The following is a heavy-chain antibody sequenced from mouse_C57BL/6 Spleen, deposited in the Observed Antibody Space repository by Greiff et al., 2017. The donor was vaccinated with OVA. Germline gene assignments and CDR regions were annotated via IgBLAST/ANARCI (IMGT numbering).Heavy chain of an antibody. Sequence: DVHLVESGGGLVKPGGSLKLSCAASGFTFSSYAMSWVRQTPEKRLEWVATISDGGSYTYYPDNVKGRFTISRDNAKNNLYLQMSHLKSEDTAMYYCARDGTTVAYAMDYWGQGTSVTVSS. J-gene: IGHJ4*01. CDR1: GFTFSSYA. CDR2: ISDGGSYT. V-gene: IGHV5-4*01. CDR3: ARDGTTVAYAMDY. D-gene: IGHD1-1*01.